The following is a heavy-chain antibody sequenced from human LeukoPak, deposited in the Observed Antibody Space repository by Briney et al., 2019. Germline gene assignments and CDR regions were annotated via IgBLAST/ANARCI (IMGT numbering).Heavy chain of an antibody. J-gene: IGHJ4*02. D-gene: IGHD3-10*01. CDR2: INPNSGGT. CDR3: ARRGPGGFDY. Sequence: PRASVKVSCKASGYTFTGYYMHWVRQAPGQGLEWMGWINPNSGGTNYAQKFQGRVTMTRNASISTAYMELSSLRSEDTAVYYCARRGPGGFDYWGQGTLVTVSS. CDR1: GYTFTGYY. V-gene: IGHV1-2*02.